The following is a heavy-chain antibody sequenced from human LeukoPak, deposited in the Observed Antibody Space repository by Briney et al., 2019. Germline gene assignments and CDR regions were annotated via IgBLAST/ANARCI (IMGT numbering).Heavy chain of an antibody. CDR3: ARNLRYFDWLLPDY. CDR2: INWNGGST. CDR1: GFTFDDYG. D-gene: IGHD3-9*01. J-gene: IGHJ4*02. Sequence: GGSLRLSCAASGFTFDDYGMSWDRQAPGKGLEWVSGINWNGGSTGYADSVKGRFTISRDNAKNSLYLQMNSLRAEDTALYHCARNLRYFDWLLPDYWGQGTLVTVSS. V-gene: IGHV3-20*01.